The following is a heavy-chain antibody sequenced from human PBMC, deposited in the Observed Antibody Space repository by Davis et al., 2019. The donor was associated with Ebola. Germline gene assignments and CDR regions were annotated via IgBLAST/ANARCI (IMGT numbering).Heavy chain of an antibody. V-gene: IGHV4-34*01. CDR1: GVSISSGGYY. CDR2: INHSGST. D-gene: IGHD1-26*01. Sequence: GSLRLSCAVSGVSISSGGYYWSWIRQPPGKGLEWIGEINHSGSTNYNPSLKSRVTISVDTSKNQFSLKLSSVTAADTAVYYCARVRGSYGAYFDYWGQGTLVTVSS. J-gene: IGHJ4*02. CDR3: ARVRGSYGAYFDY.